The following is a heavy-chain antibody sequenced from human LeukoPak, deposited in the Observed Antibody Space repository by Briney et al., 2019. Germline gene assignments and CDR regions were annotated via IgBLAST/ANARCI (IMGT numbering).Heavy chain of an antibody. CDR3: ARAGWSGELEGP. CDR2: IIPIFGTA. J-gene: IGHJ5*02. V-gene: IGHV1-69*13. Sequence: SVKVSCKASGYTFTTYDINWVRQAPGQGLEWMGGIIPIFGTANYAQKFQGRVTITADESTSTAYMELSSLRSEDTAVYYCARAGWSGELEGPWGQGTLVTVSS. D-gene: IGHD3-10*01. CDR1: GYTFTTYD.